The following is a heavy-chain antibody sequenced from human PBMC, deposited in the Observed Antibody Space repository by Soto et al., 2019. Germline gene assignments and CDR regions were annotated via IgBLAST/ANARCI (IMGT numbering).Heavy chain of an antibody. Sequence: SETLSLPCAVYGGSFSGYYWSWIRQPPGKGLEWIGEINHSGSTNYNPSLKSRVTISVDTSKNQFSLKLSSVTAADTAVYYCASWYCSGGSCYPGRYGMDVWGQGTTVTVSS. CDR1: GGSFSGYY. CDR3: ASWYCSGGSCYPGRYGMDV. D-gene: IGHD2-15*01. V-gene: IGHV4-34*01. CDR2: INHSGST. J-gene: IGHJ6*02.